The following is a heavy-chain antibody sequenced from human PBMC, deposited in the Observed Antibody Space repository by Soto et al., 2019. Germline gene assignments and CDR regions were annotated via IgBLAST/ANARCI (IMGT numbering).Heavy chain of an antibody. CDR3: AGMPYTSGLRFDP. Sequence: SETMSLTCNMSGDYYSNSTYSWSCIRQPPGKALQWIGFIYQSGVTSYNPSLASRVSISLDRSNNQCSLKLKSVTAADTAVYFCAGMPYTSGLRFDPWGPGTLVTVSS. D-gene: IGHD6-19*01. V-gene: IGHV4-30-2*01. CDR1: GDYYSNSTYS. J-gene: IGHJ5*02. CDR2: IYQSGVT.